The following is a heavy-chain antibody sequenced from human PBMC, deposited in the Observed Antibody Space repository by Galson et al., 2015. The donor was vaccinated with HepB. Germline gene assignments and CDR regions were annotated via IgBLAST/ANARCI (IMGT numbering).Heavy chain of an antibody. CDR3: TRDWKAYYYDSSGYYPPGV. CDR1: GFTFGDYA. CDR2: IRSKAYGGTT. V-gene: IGHV3-49*03. Sequence: SLRLSCAASGFTFGDYAMSWFRQAPGKGLEWVGFIRSKAYGGTTEYAASVKGRFTISRDDSKSIAYLQMNSLKTEDTAVYYCTRDWKAYYYDSSGYYPPGVWGQGTLVTVSS. J-gene: IGHJ4*02. D-gene: IGHD3-22*01.